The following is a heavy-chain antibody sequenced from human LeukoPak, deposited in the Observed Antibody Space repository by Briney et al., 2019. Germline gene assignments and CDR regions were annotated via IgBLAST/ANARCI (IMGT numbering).Heavy chain of an antibody. V-gene: IGHV1-58*02. Sequence: VKVSCKASGFTFTSSAMQWVRQARGQRLEWIGWIVVGSGNTNYAQKFQERVTITRDMSTSTAYMELSSLRSEDTAVYYCAAEPGYSSGWSPQWYGMDVWGQGTTVTVSS. CDR2: IVVGSGNT. D-gene: IGHD6-19*01. CDR1: GFTFTSSA. J-gene: IGHJ6*02. CDR3: AAEPGYSSGWSPQWYGMDV.